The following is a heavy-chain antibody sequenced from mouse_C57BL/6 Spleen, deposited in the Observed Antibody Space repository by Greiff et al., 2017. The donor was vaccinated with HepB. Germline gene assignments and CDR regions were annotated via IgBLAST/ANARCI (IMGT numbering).Heavy chain of an antibody. J-gene: IGHJ1*03. CDR1: GYTFTDYE. CDR3: TPIYDGYHYWYFDV. V-gene: IGHV1-15*01. CDR2: IDPETGGT. D-gene: IGHD2-3*01. Sequence: QVQLQQSGAELVRPGASVTLSCTASGYTFTDYEMHWVKQTPVHGLEWIGAIDPETGGTAYNQKFTGKAILTADKSSSTAYMELRSLTSEDSAVYYCTPIYDGYHYWYFDVWGTGTTVTVSS.